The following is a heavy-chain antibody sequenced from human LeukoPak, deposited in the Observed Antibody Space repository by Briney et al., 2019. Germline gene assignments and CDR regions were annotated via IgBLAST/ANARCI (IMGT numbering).Heavy chain of an antibody. CDR1: DGSISNSY. CDR3: ASYHDGKVVPFDC. CDR2: IYSSGST. D-gene: IGHD4-23*01. V-gene: IGHV4-4*09. Sequence: SETLSLTCTVSDGSISNSYWNWVRQPPGKGLEWLGYIYSSGSTNYNPSLKSRITLSIDTSKNQFSLRLTSVTAADTAVYYCASYHDGKVVPFDCWGQGSLVTVSS. J-gene: IGHJ4*02.